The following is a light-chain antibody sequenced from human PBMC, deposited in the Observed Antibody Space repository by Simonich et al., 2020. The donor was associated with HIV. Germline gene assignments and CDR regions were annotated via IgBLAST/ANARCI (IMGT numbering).Light chain of an antibody. CDR1: QSCSRN. CDR3: QQYYSTPHT. J-gene: IGKJ2*01. CDR2: GAS. V-gene: IGKV3-15*01. Sequence: EIVLTQSPGTLSLSPGERATLPCGASQSCSRNLAWDQQKHGQAPRLLIHGASTRATGIPARFSGSGSATDFTLTITRLQADDVAIYYCQQYYSTPHTFGQGTKLEIK.